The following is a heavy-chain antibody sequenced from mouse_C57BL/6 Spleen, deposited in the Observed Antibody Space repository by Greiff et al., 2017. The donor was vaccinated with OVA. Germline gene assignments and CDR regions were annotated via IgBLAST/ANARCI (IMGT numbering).Heavy chain of an antibody. CDR1: GFTFSDYG. J-gene: IGHJ1*03. CDR3: ARGGYYGSSPLRYCDD. V-gene: IGHV5-17*01. Sequence: EVKLVESGGGLVKPGGSLKLSCAASGFTFSDYGMHWVRQAPEKGLEWVAYISSGSSTIYYADTVKGRVTISRDNAKNTLFLQMTSLRSEDTAMYYCARGGYYGSSPLRYCDDWGTGTTVTVSS. CDR2: ISSGSSTI. D-gene: IGHD1-1*01.